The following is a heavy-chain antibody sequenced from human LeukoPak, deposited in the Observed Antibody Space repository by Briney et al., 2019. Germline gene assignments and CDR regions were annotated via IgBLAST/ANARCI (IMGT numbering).Heavy chain of an antibody. CDR1: GFTFSDYY. D-gene: IGHD6-13*01. J-gene: IGHJ4*02. CDR2: ISSSSSYT. CDR3: ARVRGRQQLVYFDY. Sequence: GGSLRLSCAASGFTFSDYYMTWIRRAPGKGLEWVSYISSSSSYTNYADSVKGRFTISRDNAKNSLYLQMNSLRAEDSAVYYCARVRGRQQLVYFDYWGQGTLATVSS. V-gene: IGHV3-11*06.